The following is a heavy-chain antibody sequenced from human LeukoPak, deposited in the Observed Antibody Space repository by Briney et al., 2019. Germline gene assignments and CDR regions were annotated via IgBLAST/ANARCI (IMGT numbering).Heavy chain of an antibody. CDR2: IYPDDSNT. CDR3: ARYGCADWSKYKFDY. CDR1: GYEFYGYW. Sequence: GESLKISCKASGYEFYGYWIAWVRQEPGRGLEWMGVIYPDDSNTAYSPSFQGQVTISADKSINTAFLQWSGLKASDSAIYYCARYGCADWSKYKFDYWGQGTLVTVSS. V-gene: IGHV5-51*01. D-gene: IGHD3-9*01. J-gene: IGHJ4*02.